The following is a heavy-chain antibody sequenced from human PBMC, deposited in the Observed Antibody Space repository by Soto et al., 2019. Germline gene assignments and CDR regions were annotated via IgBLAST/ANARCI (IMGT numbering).Heavy chain of an antibody. CDR3: AKDRVVDGVYPFDY. Sequence: EVQLLESGGGLVQPGGSLRLSCAASGFSFSNYAMNWVRQAPGKGLEWVSFISGSGSTTYYTDSVKGRFTISRDKSMNTLYLQMNSLRVEDAAVYYCAKDRVVDGVYPFDYWGQGTLVTVSS. J-gene: IGHJ4*02. CDR2: ISGSGSTT. D-gene: IGHD2-8*01. CDR1: GFSFSNYA. V-gene: IGHV3-23*01.